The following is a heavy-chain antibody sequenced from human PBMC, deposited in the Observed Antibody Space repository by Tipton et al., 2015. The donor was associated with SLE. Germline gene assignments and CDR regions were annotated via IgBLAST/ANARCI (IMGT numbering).Heavy chain of an antibody. D-gene: IGHD6-13*01. Sequence: GLVKPSETLSLTCIVSGSSIDGGYHWGWIRQPPGKGLEWIANIHHSGRTYYNPSLKSRVTISMDTSKNQFSLKLSSVTAADTAFCYCARRWDTSTWDYWGQGTLVSVSS. V-gene: IGHV4-38-2*02. CDR1: GSSIDGGYH. CDR2: IHHSGRT. CDR3: ARRWDTSTWDY. J-gene: IGHJ4*02.